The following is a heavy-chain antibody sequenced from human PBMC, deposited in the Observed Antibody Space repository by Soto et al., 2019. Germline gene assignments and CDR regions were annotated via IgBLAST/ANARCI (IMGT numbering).Heavy chain of an antibody. Sequence: SETLSLTCTVSGFSIISGGYYWSWIRQHPGKGLEWIGYIYYSGSTYYNPSLKSRVTISVDTSKNQFSLKLSSVTAADTAVYYCARRRGGITIFGVVMWGMDVWGQGTTVTVSS. V-gene: IGHV4-31*03. CDR3: ARRRGGITIFGVVMWGMDV. CDR1: GFSIISGGYY. CDR2: IYYSGST. D-gene: IGHD3-3*01. J-gene: IGHJ6*02.